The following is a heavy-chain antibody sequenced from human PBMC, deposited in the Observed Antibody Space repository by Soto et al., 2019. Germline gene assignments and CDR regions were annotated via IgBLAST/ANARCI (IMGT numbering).Heavy chain of an antibody. V-gene: IGHV1-69*06. D-gene: IGHD2-15*01. J-gene: IGHJ4*02. CDR3: ARWGWRSCSGDNCFDKPFDY. Sequence: GASVKVSCNPSGGTFNSYAIHWVRQAPGQGLEWRGAIIPISGTANSAQKFQGRVTITADKSTSTVYMDLSSLRSEDTAVYYCARWGWRSCSGDNCFDKPFDYWGQGTLVTVAS. CDR2: IIPISGTA. CDR1: GGTFNSYA.